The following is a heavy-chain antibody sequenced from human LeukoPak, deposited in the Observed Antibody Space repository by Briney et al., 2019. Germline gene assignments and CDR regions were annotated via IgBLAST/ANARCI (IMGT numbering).Heavy chain of an antibody. CDR1: SGSFSGYY. CDR2: INHSGST. D-gene: IGHD2-2*01. Sequence: PSETLSLTCAVYSGSFSGYYWSWIRQPPGKGLEWIGEINHSGSTNYSPSLKSRLTISVDTSNNQFSLRLSSVTAADTAVYYCARRDYCTSTSCYESYNWFDPWGQGTLVTVSS. CDR3: ARRDYCTSTSCYESYNWFDP. V-gene: IGHV4-34*01. J-gene: IGHJ5*02.